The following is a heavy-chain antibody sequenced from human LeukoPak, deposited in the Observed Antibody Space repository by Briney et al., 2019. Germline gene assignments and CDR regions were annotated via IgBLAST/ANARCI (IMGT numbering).Heavy chain of an antibody. CDR2: IYYSGST. V-gene: IGHV4-59*01. J-gene: IGHJ3*02. Sequence: SETLSLTCTVSGGSISSYYWSWIRQPPGKGLEWIGYIYYSGSTNYNPSLKSRVTISVDTSKNQFSLKLSSVTAADTAVYYCAKLGDGYNVKGFRRAFDIWGQGTMVTVSS. D-gene: IGHD5-24*01. CDR3: AKLGDGYNVKGFRRAFDI. CDR1: GGSISSYY.